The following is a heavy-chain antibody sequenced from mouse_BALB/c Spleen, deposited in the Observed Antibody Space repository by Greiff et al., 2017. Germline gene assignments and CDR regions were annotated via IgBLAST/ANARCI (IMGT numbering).Heavy chain of an antibody. CDR2: ISYSGST. Sequence: EVQVVESGPSLVKPSQTLSLTCSVTGDSITSGYWNWIRKFPGNKLEYMGYISYSGSTYYNPSLKSRISITRDTSKNQYYLQLNSVTTEDTATYYCARSYGSSYGYFDVWGAGTTVTVSS. CDR1: GDSITSGY. J-gene: IGHJ1*01. CDR3: ARSYGSSYGYFDV. V-gene: IGHV3-8*02. D-gene: IGHD1-1*01.